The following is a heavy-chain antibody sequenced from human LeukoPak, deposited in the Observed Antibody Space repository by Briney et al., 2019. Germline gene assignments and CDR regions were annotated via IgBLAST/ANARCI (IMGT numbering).Heavy chain of an antibody. CDR1: GGAISSTNR. CDR3: VRDARIAAAGIFDY. D-gene: IGHD6-13*01. J-gene: IGHJ4*02. Sequence: PSETLSLTCAVSGGAISSTNRWSWVRQPPGKGLEWIGEIYHSGSTTYNPTLKSRVTLSVDKSNNQFSLNLSSVNAADTAVYYCVRDARIAAAGIFDYWGQGTLVTVSS. V-gene: IGHV4-4*02. CDR2: IYHSGST.